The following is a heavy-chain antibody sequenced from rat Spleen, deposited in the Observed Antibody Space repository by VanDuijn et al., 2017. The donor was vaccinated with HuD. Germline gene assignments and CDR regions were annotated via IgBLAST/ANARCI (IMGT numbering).Heavy chain of an antibody. CDR1: GFTFNKYW. CDR2: ITNTGGGT. D-gene: IGHD1-11*01. CDR3: ARRHYGYTDYFDY. V-gene: IGHV5-31*01. Sequence: EVQLVESGGGLVQPGRSLKLSCVASGFTFNKYWMTWIRQAPGKGLEWVASITNTGGGTYSPDSVKGRFILSRDNAKSTLYLQMNSLRSEDTATYYCARRHYGYTDYFDYWGQGVMVTVSS. J-gene: IGHJ2*01.